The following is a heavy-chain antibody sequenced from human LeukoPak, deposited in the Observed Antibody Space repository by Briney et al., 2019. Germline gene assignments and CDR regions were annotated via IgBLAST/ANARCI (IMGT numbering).Heavy chain of an antibody. Sequence: GGSLRLSCVASGFSFSGYAMSWVRQAPGKGLEWVSVIYSGGSTYYADSVKGRFTISRDNSKNTLYLQMNSLRAEDTAVYYCARDREEEQWPGSFEYWGQGTLVTVSS. CDR1: GFSFSGYA. CDR3: ARDREEEQWPGSFEY. CDR2: IYSGGST. J-gene: IGHJ4*02. D-gene: IGHD6-19*01. V-gene: IGHV3-66*02.